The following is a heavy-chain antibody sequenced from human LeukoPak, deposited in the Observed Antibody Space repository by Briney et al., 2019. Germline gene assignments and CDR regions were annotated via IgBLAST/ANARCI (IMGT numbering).Heavy chain of an antibody. CDR3: ARGSSGYSNAFDI. CDR1: GDTLTGYY. CDR2: INPNGGGT. Sequence: GASVKVSCKASGDTLTGYYMHWVRQAPGQGLEWMGWINPNGGGTNYAQRFQGRVTMTRDTSISTAYMELSRLRSDDTAVYYCARGSSGYSNAFDIWGQGTMLTVSS. D-gene: IGHD3-22*01. J-gene: IGHJ3*02. V-gene: IGHV1-2*02.